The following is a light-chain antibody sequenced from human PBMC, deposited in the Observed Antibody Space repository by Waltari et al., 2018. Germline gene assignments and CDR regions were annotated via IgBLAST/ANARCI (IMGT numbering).Light chain of an antibody. V-gene: IGLV4-69*01. J-gene: IGLJ3*02. CDR3: QTGGHGSWV. Sequence: QLVLTQSPYASASLGSSLKLTCTLSSGSSSNIVAWHQQQPEKGPRYLMKINSDGSHNKGDEIPDRFSGSSSGAERYLTIASVQPEDEADYYCQTGGHGSWVFGGGTTLTVL. CDR2: INSDGSH. CDR1: SGSSSNI.